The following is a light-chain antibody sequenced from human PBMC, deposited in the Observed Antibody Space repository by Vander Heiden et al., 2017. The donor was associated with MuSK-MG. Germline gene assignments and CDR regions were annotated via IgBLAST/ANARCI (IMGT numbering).Light chain of an antibody. V-gene: IGKV3-20*01. Sequence: DIVLTQPPGPLSLSPGERVTLSCRASQSVSSSYLAWYQQEPGQAPRLLIYGASSRAIGIPDRFSGSGSGTDFTLTISRLEPEDFAVYCCQQYGSSPMCIFGQWTKLEIK. CDR3: QQYGSSPMCI. CDR1: QSVSSSY. CDR2: GAS. J-gene: IGKJ2*04.